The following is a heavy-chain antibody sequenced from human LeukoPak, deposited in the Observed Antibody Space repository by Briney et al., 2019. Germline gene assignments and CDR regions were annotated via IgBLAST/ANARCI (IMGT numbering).Heavy chain of an antibody. D-gene: IGHD1-26*01. V-gene: IGHV3-30*03. CDR2: ISYDGTNK. CDR1: GFTFSNYA. Sequence: PGGSLRLSCAASGFTFSNYAMHWVRQAPGKGLEWVAVISYDGTNKYYADSVKGRFTISRDNSKNTLFLQMNSLRAEDTAVYYCARHFDYYGYYFDYWGQGTLVTVSS. J-gene: IGHJ4*02. CDR3: ARHFDYYGYYFDY.